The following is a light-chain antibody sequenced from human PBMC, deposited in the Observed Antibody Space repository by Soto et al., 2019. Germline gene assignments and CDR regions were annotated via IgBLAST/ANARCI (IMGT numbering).Light chain of an antibody. Sequence: EIVLTQSPGTLSLSAGERATLSCRASQSVTSSYLAWYQQNPGQAPRLLIYGASSRATGIPDRFSGSGSGTDFTLTINRLEPEDFAVYFCQQYGSAPWTFGQGTKVEIK. V-gene: IGKV3-20*01. CDR3: QQYGSAPWT. CDR1: QSVTSSY. J-gene: IGKJ1*01. CDR2: GAS.